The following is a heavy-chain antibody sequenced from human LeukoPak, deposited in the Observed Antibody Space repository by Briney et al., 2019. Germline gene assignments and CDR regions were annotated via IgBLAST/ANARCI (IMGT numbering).Heavy chain of an antibody. V-gene: IGHV4-59*01. CDR3: ARITAAKQDAFDI. CDR1: GGSISSYY. CDR2: IYYSGST. D-gene: IGHD2-2*01. J-gene: IGHJ3*02. Sequence: PSETLSLTCTVSGGSISSYYWSWIRQPPGKGLEWIGYIYYSGSTNYNPSLKSRVTISVDTSKNQFSLKLSSVTAADTAVYYCARITAAKQDAFDIWGQGTMVTVSS.